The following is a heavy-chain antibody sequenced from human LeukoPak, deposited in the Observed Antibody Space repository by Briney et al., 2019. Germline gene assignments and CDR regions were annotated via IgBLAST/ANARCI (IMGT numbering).Heavy chain of an antibody. CDR2: MNPNSGNT. CDR3: ARRGRYCSSTSCYYMDV. D-gene: IGHD2-2*01. Sequence: VASVKVSCKASGYTFTSYDINWERQATGQGLEWMGWMNPNSGNTGYAQKFQGRVTMTRNTSISTAYMELSSLRSEDTAVYYCARRGRYCSSTSCYYMDVWGKGTTVTVSS. J-gene: IGHJ6*03. CDR1: GYTFTSYD. V-gene: IGHV1-8*01.